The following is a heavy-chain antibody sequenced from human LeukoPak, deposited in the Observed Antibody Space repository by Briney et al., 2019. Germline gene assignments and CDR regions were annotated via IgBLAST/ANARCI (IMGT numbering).Heavy chain of an antibody. CDR2: IYFGGTT. V-gene: IGHV4-59*01. Sequence: SETLSLTCSVSGGSIKNYYWSWIRQPPGKGLEWLGNIYFGGTTDSNSSLKSRLTISVDTFKNQLSLNLQSVTAADTATYYCARHRSDTGGKKGVNWFDPWGQGTLVTVSS. CDR1: GGSIKNYY. CDR3: ARHRSDTGGKKGVNWFDP. J-gene: IGHJ5*02. D-gene: IGHD4-23*01.